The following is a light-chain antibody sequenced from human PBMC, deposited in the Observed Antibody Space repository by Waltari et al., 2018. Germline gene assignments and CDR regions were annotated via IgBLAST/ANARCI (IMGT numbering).Light chain of an antibody. CDR1: QTVTSW. J-gene: IGKJ1*01. Sequence: DIQMTQSPSTLSSSVGDRVTITCRASQTVTSWLACYQQKPGKAPELLSYKASSLESGVPSMFSGSGSGTEFTLTISSLQPDDFGTYYCQQYVSYWTFGQGTKVEIK. CDR3: QQYVSYWT. V-gene: IGKV1-5*03. CDR2: KAS.